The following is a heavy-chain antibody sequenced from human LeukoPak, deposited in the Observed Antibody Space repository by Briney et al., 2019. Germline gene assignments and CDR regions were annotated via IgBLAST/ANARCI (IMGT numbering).Heavy chain of an antibody. J-gene: IGHJ4*02. V-gene: IGHV4-34*01. D-gene: IGHD4-17*01. CDR2: INHSGST. CDR1: GFTFSSYA. Sequence: SGGSLRLSCAASGFTFSSYAMSWVRQAPGKGLEWIGEINHSGSTNYNPSLKSRVTISVDTSKNQFSLKLSSVTAADTAVYYCARGRYGDSYFDYWGQGTLVTVSS. CDR3: ARGRYGDSYFDY.